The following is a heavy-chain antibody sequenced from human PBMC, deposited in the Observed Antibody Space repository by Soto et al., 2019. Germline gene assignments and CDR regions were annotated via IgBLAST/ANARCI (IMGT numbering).Heavy chain of an antibody. J-gene: IGHJ4*02. CDR1: GFIFSDYG. CDR2: ITSNSNNI. Sequence: GGSLRLSCAASGFIFSDYGMNWARQAPGRGLEWLSHITSNSNNIYYADSVKGRFTISRDNSKNTLYLQMNSLRAEDTAVYYCANGCSGGSCYVCLVYWGQGTLVTVSS. D-gene: IGHD2-15*01. V-gene: IGHV3-48*01. CDR3: ANGCSGGSCYVCLVY.